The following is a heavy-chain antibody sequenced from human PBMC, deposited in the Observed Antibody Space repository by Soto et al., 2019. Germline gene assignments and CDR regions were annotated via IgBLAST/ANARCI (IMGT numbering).Heavy chain of an antibody. CDR3: ARTDGDLDV. D-gene: IGHD4-17*01. CDR2: MNPKSGHT. CDR1: GYTFSGYD. V-gene: IGHV1-8*01. J-gene: IGHJ6*02. Sequence: QVQLVQSGAEVKKPGASVKVSCKASGYTFSGYDINWVRQATGQGLEWMGWMNPKSGHTGSAQKFQGRVTMTRDTSISTAYMELSSLRSEDTAIYYCARTDGDLDVWGQGTTVTVSS.